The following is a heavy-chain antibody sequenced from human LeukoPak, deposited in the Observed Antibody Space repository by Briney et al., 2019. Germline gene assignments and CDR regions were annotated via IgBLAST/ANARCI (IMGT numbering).Heavy chain of an antibody. CDR1: GYTFTSYD. J-gene: IGHJ4*02. V-gene: IGHV1-8*01. Sequence: GASVKVSCKASGYTFTSYDINWVRQATGQGLEWMGWMNPNSGNTGYAQKFQGRVTMTRNTSISTAYMELSSLRSEDTAVYYCARAPVITIFGVAKSSDYWGQGTLVTVSS. CDR2: MNPNSGNT. D-gene: IGHD3-3*01. CDR3: ARAPVITIFGVAKSSDY.